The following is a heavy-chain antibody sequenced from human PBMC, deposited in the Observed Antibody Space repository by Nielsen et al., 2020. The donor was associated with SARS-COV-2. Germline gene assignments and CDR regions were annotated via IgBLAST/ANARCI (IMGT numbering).Heavy chain of an antibody. CDR1: GIGFSSYE. CDR2: ISPSAGTV. V-gene: IGHV3-48*03. J-gene: IGHJ5*02. CDR3: ARDCGVSCHWFNPWACTLNLRDPSEGPIHNSPSKAQNSVYFPMDWLGGGENGVLYRAEELWRQWSLVQP. D-gene: IGHD3-9*01. Sequence: GGFLRLSCAASGIGFSSYEMNWVRQAPGKGLEWVSYISPSAGTVYYADSVKGRFTISRDNAKNSVYLQLNSLRAEDTAVYYCARDCGVSCHWFNPWACTLNLRDPSEGPIHNSPSKAQNSVYFPMDWLGGGENGVLYRAEELWRQWSLVQPLGQGTLVTVSS.